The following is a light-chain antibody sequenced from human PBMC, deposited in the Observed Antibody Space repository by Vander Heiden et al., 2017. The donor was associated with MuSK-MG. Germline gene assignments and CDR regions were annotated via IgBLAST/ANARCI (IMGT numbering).Light chain of an antibody. V-gene: IGLV1-44*01. CDR1: SSNIGSNT. CDR3: AAWDDSLNGRYV. Sequence: SVLTQPPSASGAPGKRVTISCSGSSSNIGSNTVNWYQQLPGTAPKLLIYSNNQRPSGVPDRFSGSKSGTSASLAISGLQSEDEADYYCAAWDDSLNGRYVFGTGTKVTVL. CDR2: SNN. J-gene: IGLJ1*01.